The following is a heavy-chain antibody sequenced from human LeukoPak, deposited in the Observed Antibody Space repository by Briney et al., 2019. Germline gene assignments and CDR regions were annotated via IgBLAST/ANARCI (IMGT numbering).Heavy chain of an antibody. CDR2: ISGSGGST. Sequence: GGSLRLSCAASGFTFSSYAMSWVRQAPGKGLEWVSTISGSGGSTYYADSVKGRFTISRDNSKNTLYLQMNSLRPEDTAVYYCARENSGSYYQFDCWGLGTLVTVSS. V-gene: IGHV3-23*01. CDR1: GFTFSSYA. J-gene: IGHJ4*02. CDR3: ARENSGSYYQFDC. D-gene: IGHD1-26*01.